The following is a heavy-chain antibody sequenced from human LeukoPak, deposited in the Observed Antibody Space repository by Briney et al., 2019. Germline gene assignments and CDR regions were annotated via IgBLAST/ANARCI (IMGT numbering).Heavy chain of an antibody. V-gene: IGHV3-7*03. J-gene: IGHJ4*02. CDR3: ARDGGGWNAIDY. Sequence: GGSLRLSCAASGFALSSHWMTWVRQVPGRGPEWVANVNRDGSETYYLDSVKGRFTISRDNAKKSLYLQMNNLRAEDTAVYYCARDGGGWNAIDYWGQGTLVTVSS. D-gene: IGHD1-1*01. CDR1: GFALSSHW. CDR2: VNRDGSET.